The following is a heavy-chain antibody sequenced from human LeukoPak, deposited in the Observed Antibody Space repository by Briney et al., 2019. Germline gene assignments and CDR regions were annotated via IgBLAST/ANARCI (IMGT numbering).Heavy chain of an antibody. Sequence: GGSLRLSCAASGFTVTSNHMNWVRQAPGKGLEWVSYITSSSSTIYYADSVKGRFTISRDNAKNSLYLQMNSLRDEDTAVYYCARGDGWFGELLNFDYWGQGTLVTVSS. CDR1: GFTVTSNH. CDR2: ITSSSSTI. D-gene: IGHD3-10*01. J-gene: IGHJ4*02. CDR3: ARGDGWFGELLNFDY. V-gene: IGHV3-48*02.